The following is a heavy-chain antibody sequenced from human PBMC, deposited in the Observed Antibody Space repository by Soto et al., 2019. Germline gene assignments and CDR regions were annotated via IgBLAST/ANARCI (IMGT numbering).Heavy chain of an antibody. CDR1: GFTFSTYG. CDR3: ARGGDDSSGYYYYFQH. J-gene: IGHJ1*01. V-gene: IGHV3-33*01. Sequence: GGSLRLSCASSGFTFSTYGMHWVRQAPGKGLEWVAVIWYDGSNKYYADSVKGRFTVSRDDSKNTLYLQMHSLRAEDTAVYYCARGGDDSSGYYYYFQHWGQGTLVTVSS. D-gene: IGHD3-22*01. CDR2: IWYDGSNK.